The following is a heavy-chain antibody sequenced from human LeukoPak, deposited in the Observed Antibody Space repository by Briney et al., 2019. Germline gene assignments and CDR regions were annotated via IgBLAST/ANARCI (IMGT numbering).Heavy chain of an antibody. V-gene: IGHV1-69*05. Sequence: GASVKVSCKASGGTFSSYAISWVRQAPGQGLEWMGGIIPIFGTASYAQKFQGRVTITTDESTSTAYMELSSLRSEDTAVYYCARDPEYSANPADYWGQGTLATVSS. D-gene: IGHD6-6*01. J-gene: IGHJ4*02. CDR1: GGTFSSYA. CDR3: ARDPEYSANPADY. CDR2: IIPIFGTA.